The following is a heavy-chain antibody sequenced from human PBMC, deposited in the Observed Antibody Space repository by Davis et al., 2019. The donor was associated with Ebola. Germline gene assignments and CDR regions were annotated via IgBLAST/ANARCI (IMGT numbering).Heavy chain of an antibody. CDR1: GAFFSGYY. CDR2: IYYSGST. CDR3: ARGYYDFWSTYFDY. J-gene: IGHJ4*02. Sequence: MPSETLSLPCAVHGAFFSGYYWGWLRQPPGKGPVWIGSIYYSGSTNYNPSLKSRVTISVDTSKNQFSLKLSSVTAADTAVYYCARGYYDFWSTYFDYWGQGTLVTVSS. V-gene: IGHV4-59*01. D-gene: IGHD3-3*01.